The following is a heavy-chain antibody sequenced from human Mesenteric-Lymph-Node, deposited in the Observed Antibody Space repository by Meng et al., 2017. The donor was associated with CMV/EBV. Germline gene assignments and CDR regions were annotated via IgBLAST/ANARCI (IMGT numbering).Heavy chain of an antibody. V-gene: IGHV3-30*18. CDR3: AKGGYGEGYFDL. J-gene: IGHJ2*01. Sequence: SCAASGFTFSSDDMHWVRQAPGKGLEWVAVLSYDGSNKYFADSVKGRFTVSRDNSKSTLYLQMNSLRAEDTAAYYCAKGGYGEGYFDLWGRGTLVTVSS. CDR2: LSYDGSNK. D-gene: IGHD4-17*01. CDR1: GFTFSSDD.